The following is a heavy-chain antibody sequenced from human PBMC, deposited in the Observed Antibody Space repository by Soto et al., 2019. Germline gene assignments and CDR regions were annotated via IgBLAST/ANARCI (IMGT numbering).Heavy chain of an antibody. D-gene: IGHD1-20*01. CDR2: ISSSGSIR. CDR1: GFTLSGYE. V-gene: IGHV3-48*03. J-gene: IGHJ4*02. Sequence: EVQLVESGGGLVQPGGSLRLSCAASGFTLSGYEMNWVRQAPGKGLEWVSYISSSGSIRYNADSVKGRFSISRDNAKNSLYLQMNSLRVEDTAVYFCAREGSGLTLANTYDFWGQGTLVTVSS. CDR3: AREGSGLTLANTYDF.